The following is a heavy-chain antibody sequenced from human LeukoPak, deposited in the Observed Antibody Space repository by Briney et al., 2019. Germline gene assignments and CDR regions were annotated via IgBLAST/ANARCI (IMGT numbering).Heavy chain of an antibody. V-gene: IGHV3-23*01. Sequence: GGSLRLSCAASGFTFNNYGLSWVRQAPGKGLEWVSSIGGRGGSTYYADSVKGRFTISRDNAKNSLYLQMNSLRAEDTAVYYCARDCGLSQWGQGTLVTVSS. D-gene: IGHD2-21*01. CDR1: GFTFNNYG. CDR2: IGGRGGST. CDR3: ARDCGLSQ. J-gene: IGHJ4*02.